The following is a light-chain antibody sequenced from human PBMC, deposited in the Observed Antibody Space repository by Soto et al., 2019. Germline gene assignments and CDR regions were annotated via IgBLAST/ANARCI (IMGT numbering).Light chain of an antibody. CDR1: QVVGSN. V-gene: IGKV3-15*01. CDR3: QQYNDWPRT. Sequence: EIVLTQSPATLSVSPGERATLSCRASQVVGSNLAWYQQKSGQAPRLLIYGASARATGIPARFSGSGSGTEFTLTISSLQSEDFAVYYCQQYNDWPRTFGQGTKVEIK. CDR2: GAS. J-gene: IGKJ1*01.